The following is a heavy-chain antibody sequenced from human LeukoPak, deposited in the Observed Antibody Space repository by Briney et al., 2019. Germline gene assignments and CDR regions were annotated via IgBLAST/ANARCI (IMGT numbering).Heavy chain of an antibody. CDR1: GYRFNSYG. Sequence: ASVKVSCKASGYRFNSYGINWVRQAPGQGLEWMGWISVYKGNTNYAQKFQGRVTITTDTSTNTAYLELRSLRSGDTAVYYCARAPRRTTGRMEFLGHWGQGTLVTVSS. CDR3: ARAPRRTTGRMEFLGH. D-gene: IGHD1-14*01. CDR2: ISVYKGNT. V-gene: IGHV1-18*01. J-gene: IGHJ4*02.